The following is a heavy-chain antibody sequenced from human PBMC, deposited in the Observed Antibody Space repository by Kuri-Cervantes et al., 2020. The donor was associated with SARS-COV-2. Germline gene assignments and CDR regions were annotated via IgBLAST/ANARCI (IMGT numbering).Heavy chain of an antibody. CDR2: TNHSGST. V-gene: IGHV4-34*01. Sequence: GSLRLSCAVYGGSFSGYYWSWIRQPPGKGLEWIGETNHSGSTNYNPSLKSRVTISVDTSKNQFSLKLSSVTAADTAVYYCARVSGTAMADYWGQGTLVTVSS. D-gene: IGHD5-18*01. CDR1: GGSFSGYY. J-gene: IGHJ4*02. CDR3: ARVSGTAMADY.